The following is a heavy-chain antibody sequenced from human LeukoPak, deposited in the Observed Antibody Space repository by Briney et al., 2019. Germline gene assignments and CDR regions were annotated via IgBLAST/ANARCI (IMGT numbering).Heavy chain of an antibody. D-gene: IGHD3-16*01. CDR2: LSYDGNNK. J-gene: IGHJ6*03. V-gene: IGHV3-30*04. CDR1: GFIFSSYA. Sequence: GGSPRLSCAASGFIFSSYAMHWVRQAPGKGLEWVAILSYDGNNKYYADSVKGRFTISRDNSKNALYLQMNSPRAEDTAVYYCARDKDYVRYYYMDVWGKGTTVTVSS. CDR3: ARDKDYVRYYYMDV.